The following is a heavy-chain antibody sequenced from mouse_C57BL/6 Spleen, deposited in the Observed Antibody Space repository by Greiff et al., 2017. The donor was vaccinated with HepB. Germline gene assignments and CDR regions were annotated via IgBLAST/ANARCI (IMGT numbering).Heavy chain of an antibody. Sequence: EVQLQQSGPELVKPGASVKISCKASGYSFTDYNMNWVKQSNGKSLEWIGVINPNYGTTSYNQKFKGKATLTVDKSSSTAYMQLNILTSEASAVYYCASPTVVATGYFDVWGTGTTVTVSS. V-gene: IGHV1-39*01. J-gene: IGHJ1*03. CDR1: GYSFTDYN. CDR3: ASPTVVATGYFDV. CDR2: INPNYGTT. D-gene: IGHD1-1*01.